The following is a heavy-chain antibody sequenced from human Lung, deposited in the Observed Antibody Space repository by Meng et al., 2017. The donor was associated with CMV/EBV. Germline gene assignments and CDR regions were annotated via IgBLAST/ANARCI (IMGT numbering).Heavy chain of an antibody. CDR1: GFTFSTYA. CDR3: AKAGGYCTGASCYPNWFDP. Sequence: GESXKISCAASGFTFSTYAMSWVRQAPGKRLEWLSAITGSGDDTYYADSVRGRFTISRDNSKNTLSLQMNSLRAEDTALYYCAKAGGYCTGASCYPNWFDPWGLGALVTVSS. V-gene: IGHV3-23*01. CDR2: ITGSGDDT. J-gene: IGHJ5*02. D-gene: IGHD2-2*01.